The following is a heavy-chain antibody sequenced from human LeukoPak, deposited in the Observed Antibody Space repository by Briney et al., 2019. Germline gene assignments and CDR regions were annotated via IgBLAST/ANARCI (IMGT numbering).Heavy chain of an antibody. CDR1: GGTFSSYA. J-gene: IGHJ3*02. D-gene: IGHD6-13*01. Sequence: GASVKVSCKASGGTFSSYAISWVRQAPGQGPEWMGRIIPILGIANYAQKFQGRVTITADKSTSTAYMELSSLRSEDTAVYYCVGIAAAGTFTGAFDIWGQGTMVTVSS. CDR3: VGIAAAGTFTGAFDI. V-gene: IGHV1-69*04. CDR2: IIPILGIA.